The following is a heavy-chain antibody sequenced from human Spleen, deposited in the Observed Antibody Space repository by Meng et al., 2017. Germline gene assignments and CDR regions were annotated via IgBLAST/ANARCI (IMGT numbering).Heavy chain of an antibody. J-gene: IGHJ4*02. D-gene: IGHD3-22*01. CDR1: GFTFSSYT. V-gene: IGHV3-30*04. Sequence: GESLKISCAASGFTFSSYTMHWVRQAPGKGLEWVAVISYDGSNKYYADSVKGRFTISRDNSKNTLYLQMNSLRAEDTAVYYCARTPVIVVVTYYFDYWGQGTLATVSS. CDR3: ARTPVIVVVTYYFDY. CDR2: ISYDGSNK.